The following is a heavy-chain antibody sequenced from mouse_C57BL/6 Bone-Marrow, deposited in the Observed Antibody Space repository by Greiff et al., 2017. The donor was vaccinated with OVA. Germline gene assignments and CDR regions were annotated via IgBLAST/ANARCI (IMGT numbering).Heavy chain of an antibody. CDR1: GFSLTSYG. CDR2: IWGVGST. Sequence: QVQLKESGPGLVAPSQSLSITCTVSGFSLTSYGVDWVRQSPGKGLEWLGVIWGVGSTNYNSALKSKLSLSKYNSKSQVFLKMNSLQTDDTAMYYCASSSIITTGGGFAYWGQGTLVTVSA. D-gene: IGHD1-1*01. CDR3: ASSSIITTGGGFAY. V-gene: IGHV2-6*01. J-gene: IGHJ3*01.